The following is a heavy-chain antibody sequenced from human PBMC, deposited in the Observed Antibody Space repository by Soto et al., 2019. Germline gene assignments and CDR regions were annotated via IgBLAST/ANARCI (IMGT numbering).Heavy chain of an antibody. CDR1: GFTFSTYG. D-gene: IGHD3-22*01. CDR3: ARSGLALPYSASHCFAP. Sequence: GGSLRLSCASSGFTFSTYGMNCFRQAPGNGLDWISSISDSGHYIYYADSVKARFTISRDNAKTSLFLQMNSLRGGDTAVYYCARSGLALPYSASHCFAPGGHGTLVTVSS. J-gene: IGHJ5*02. CDR2: ISDSGHYI. V-gene: IGHV3-21*01.